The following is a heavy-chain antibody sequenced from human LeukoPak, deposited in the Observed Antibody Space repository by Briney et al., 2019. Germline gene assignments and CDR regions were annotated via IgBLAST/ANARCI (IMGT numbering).Heavy chain of an antibody. Sequence: PGGSLRLSCAASGFTFSSYGMHWVRQAPGKGLEWVAFIRYDGSNKYYADSVKGRFTISRDNSKNTLYLQMNSLRAEDTAVYYCAKDLARFGELLQTGMGYWGQGTLVTVSS. V-gene: IGHV3-30*02. CDR3: AKDLARFGELLQTGMGY. D-gene: IGHD3-10*01. J-gene: IGHJ4*02. CDR2: IRYDGSNK. CDR1: GFTFSSYG.